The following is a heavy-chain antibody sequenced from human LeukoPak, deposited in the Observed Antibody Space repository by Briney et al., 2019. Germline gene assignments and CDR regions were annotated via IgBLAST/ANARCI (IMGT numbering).Heavy chain of an antibody. CDR2: IYSSGTT. CDR1: GXSISSYY. D-gene: IGHD6-13*01. V-gene: IGHV4-4*07. Sequence: SETLSLTCTVSGXSISSYYWSWIRQPAAKGLEWIGRIYSSGTTTYNPSFKSRVTMSLDTSNNQLSLKLTSVTAADTAVYYCARVSPIPAAGSSYYFAMDVWGQGTTVTVSS. CDR3: ARVSPIPAAGSSYYFAMDV. J-gene: IGHJ6*02.